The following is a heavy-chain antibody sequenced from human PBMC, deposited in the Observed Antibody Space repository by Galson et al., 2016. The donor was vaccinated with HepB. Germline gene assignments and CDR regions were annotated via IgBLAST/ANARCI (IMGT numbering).Heavy chain of an antibody. Sequence: SLRLSCAASGFTFSHYFVSWIRQAPGKGLEWGSYISGSADSRRYADSVKGRVTISRDNSKNSLYLQMNNLRAEDTAVYYCARMVPLYSGGWYVRGDGWFDPWGQGTLVTVSS. CDR1: GFTFSHYF. CDR2: ISGSADSR. CDR3: ARMVPLYSGGWYVRGDGWFDP. D-gene: IGHD6-19*01. V-gene: IGHV3-11*01. J-gene: IGHJ5*02.